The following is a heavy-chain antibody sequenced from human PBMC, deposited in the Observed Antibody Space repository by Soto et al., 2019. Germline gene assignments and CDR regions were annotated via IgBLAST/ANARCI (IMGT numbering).Heavy chain of an antibody. V-gene: IGHV3-43*01. J-gene: IGHJ4*02. CDR2: ISWDGETT. CDR1: GFTFDDHN. Sequence: EVYLVESGGAVVQPGGSLRLSCAASGFTFDDHNMHWVRQVSGKGLEWVSLISWDGETTYYADSVKGRFTISRVNSKNSLYLQLNALTTEDSGLYYCASSQGDYWGQGTLVTVAS. CDR3: ASSQGDY. D-gene: IGHD6-6*01.